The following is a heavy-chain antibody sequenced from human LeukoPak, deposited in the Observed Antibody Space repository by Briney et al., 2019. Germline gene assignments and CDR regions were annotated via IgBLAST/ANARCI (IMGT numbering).Heavy chain of an antibody. CDR1: GYTFTGYY. D-gene: IGHD3-22*01. CDR3: ARESTMIVVVIPERYFDY. CDR2: INPNSGGT. V-gene: IGHV1-2*02. J-gene: IGHJ4*02. Sequence: ASVKVSCKASGYTFTGYYMHWVRQAPGQGLEWMGWINPNSGGTNYAQKFQGRVTMTRDTSISTAYMELSRLRSDDTAVYYCARESTMIVVVIPERYFDYWGQGTLVTVSS.